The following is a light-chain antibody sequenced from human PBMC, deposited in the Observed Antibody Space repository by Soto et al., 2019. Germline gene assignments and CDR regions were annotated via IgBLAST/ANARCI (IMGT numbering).Light chain of an antibody. V-gene: IGLV2-14*01. CDR3: TPYTASTIYV. Sequence: QSALTQPASVSGSPGQSITISCTGTSSDVGGYKYVSWYQHHPDRAPKLIMYDVNNRPSGVSNRFSGSKSGNTASLTISGLQAEDEADYYCTPYTASTIYVFGTVTKVTVL. CDR1: SSDVGGYKY. J-gene: IGLJ1*01. CDR2: DVN.